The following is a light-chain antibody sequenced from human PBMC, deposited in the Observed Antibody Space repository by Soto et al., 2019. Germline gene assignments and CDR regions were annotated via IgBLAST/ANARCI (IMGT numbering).Light chain of an antibody. CDR2: GAS. CDR1: QSVASGY. CDR3: QHYGTSRT. V-gene: IGKV3-20*01. Sequence: EVVLTQSPGTLSLSPGERATLSFRATQSVASGYFAWYQQKPCQAPRLLIYGASTRATGIPDRFSGSGSGTDFTLTISRLEPEDSAVYFCQHYGTSRTFGQGTKVDIK. J-gene: IGKJ1*01.